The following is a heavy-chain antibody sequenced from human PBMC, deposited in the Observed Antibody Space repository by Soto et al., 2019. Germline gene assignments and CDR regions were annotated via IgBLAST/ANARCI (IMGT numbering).Heavy chain of an antibody. V-gene: IGHV4-61*10. Sequence: ETLSLTCTVYGFSVSRGISYWNWVRQRVRKGIEWIGDIHDSSSTNENPSLKSRVTISGDTTKNHFSLKLSSVTAADTAMYYNARDSIAFFDYWGQGTLVTVSS. J-gene: IGHJ4*02. CDR1: GFSVSRGISY. CDR2: IHDSSST. D-gene: IGHD2-15*01. CDR3: ARDSIAFFDY.